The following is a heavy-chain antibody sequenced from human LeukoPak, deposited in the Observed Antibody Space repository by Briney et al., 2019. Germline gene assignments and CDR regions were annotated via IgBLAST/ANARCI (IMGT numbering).Heavy chain of an antibody. CDR3: ARGGLEQLVEGFDY. CDR1: GGSISSGNYY. J-gene: IGHJ4*02. Sequence: PSETLSLTFTVSGGSISSGNYYWSWIRQPPGKGLECIGYIYYSGSTYYNPSLKSRVTISVDTSKNQFSLKLSSVTAADTAVYYCARGGLEQLVEGFDYWGQGTLVTVSS. D-gene: IGHD6-6*01. CDR2: IYYSGST. V-gene: IGHV4-30-4*08.